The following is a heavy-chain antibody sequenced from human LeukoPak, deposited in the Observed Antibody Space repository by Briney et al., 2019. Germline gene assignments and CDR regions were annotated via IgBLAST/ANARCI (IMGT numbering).Heavy chain of an antibody. V-gene: IGHV3-23*01. CDR3: ARDDIVVVPAAISFDY. CDR1: VFAFSSYA. CDR2: FSGSGGST. D-gene: IGHD2-2*01. Sequence: GVPLRLFCAASVFAFSSYAIRWVRQAPGKGLEWVSAFSGSGGSTYYADSVKGRFTISRDNSKNTLYLQMNSLRAEDTAVYYCARDDIVVVPAAISFDYWGQGTLVTVSS. J-gene: IGHJ4*02.